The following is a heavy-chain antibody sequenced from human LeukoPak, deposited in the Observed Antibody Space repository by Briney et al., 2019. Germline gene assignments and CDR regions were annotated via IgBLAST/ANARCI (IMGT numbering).Heavy chain of an antibody. CDR1: GGSFSGYY. J-gene: IGHJ4*02. Sequence: KASETLSLTCAVYGGSFSGYYWSWIRQPPGKGLEWIGEINHSGSTNYNPSLKSRVAISMDTSKNQFSLKLSSVTAADTAVYYCARGGHSDFDFWGQGTLVTVSS. V-gene: IGHV4-34*01. CDR3: ARGGHSDFDF. CDR2: INHSGST. D-gene: IGHD2-21*01.